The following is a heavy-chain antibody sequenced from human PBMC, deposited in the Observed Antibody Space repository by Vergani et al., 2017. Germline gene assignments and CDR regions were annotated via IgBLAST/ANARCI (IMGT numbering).Heavy chain of an antibody. CDR1: GYTFTDYY. Sequence: QVQLMQSGAEVKKPGASVKVSCKASGYTFTDYYMHWVRQAPGKVLVCVGWINPNNGVTNYAQKFQGRVTVTGDTSISTAYMEVSRLRSDDTAVYYCAREKTMCIQLNDAFDVWGQGKRVNVYS. CDR3: AREKTMCIQLNDAFDV. J-gene: IGHJ3*01. V-gene: IGHV1-2*02. CDR2: INPNNGVT. D-gene: IGHD1-1*01.